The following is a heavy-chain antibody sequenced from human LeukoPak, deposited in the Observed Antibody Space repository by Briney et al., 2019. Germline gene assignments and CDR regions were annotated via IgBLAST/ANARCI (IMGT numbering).Heavy chain of an antibody. Sequence: GGSLRLSCAASGFTFSGSAMHWVRQASGKWLEWVGHIGNKVSNYATEYAASLRGRFTISRDDSKDTAYLQVNSLKTEDTAVYYCAGNYDSWTGLNYWGQGTLVTVSS. V-gene: IGHV3-73*01. CDR1: GFTFSGSA. CDR2: IGNKVSNYAT. D-gene: IGHD3-3*01. J-gene: IGHJ4*02. CDR3: AGNYDSWTGLNY.